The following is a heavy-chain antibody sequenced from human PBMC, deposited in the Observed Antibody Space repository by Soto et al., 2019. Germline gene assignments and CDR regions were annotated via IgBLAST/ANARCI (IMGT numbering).Heavy chain of an antibody. CDR1: GGSISSSIYY. Sequence: SETLSLTCTVSGGSISSSIYYWGWIRQPPGKGLEWIGSIYYSGSTYYNPSLKSRVTISVDTSKNQFSLKLSSVTAADTAVYYCASLNMQLAAFDYWGRGTLVTVSS. D-gene: IGHD6-6*01. CDR3: ASLNMQLAAFDY. J-gene: IGHJ4*02. V-gene: IGHV4-39*07. CDR2: IYYSGST.